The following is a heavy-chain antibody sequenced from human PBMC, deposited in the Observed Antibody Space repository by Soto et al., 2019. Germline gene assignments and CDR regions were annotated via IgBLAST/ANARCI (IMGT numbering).Heavy chain of an antibody. CDR1: GFTFNTYA. D-gene: IGHD6-19*01. Sequence: GGSLRLSCAASGFTFNTYALNWVRQAPGKGLEWVSTISGSTENTYYADSVKGRFTLSRDNSKNTLYLQMNSLRAEDVAVYYSARSSRIVVGGFDYWGQGTLVTVSS. J-gene: IGHJ4*02. V-gene: IGHV3-23*01. CDR3: ARSSRIVVGGFDY. CDR2: ISGSTENT.